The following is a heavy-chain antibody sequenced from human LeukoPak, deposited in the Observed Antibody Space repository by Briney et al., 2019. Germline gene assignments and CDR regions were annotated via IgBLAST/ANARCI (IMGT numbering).Heavy chain of an antibody. Sequence: GGSLRLSCAASGFTFSSYWMHWVRQAPGKGLVWVSYIDSDGSDTTYADSVKGRFTISRDNAKSTLYLQMNSLRAEDTAVYYCAKDRGEDYDFWSGYLDYWGQGTLVTVSS. D-gene: IGHD3-3*01. CDR2: IDSDGSDT. J-gene: IGHJ4*02. CDR1: GFTFSSYW. V-gene: IGHV3-74*01. CDR3: AKDRGEDYDFWSGYLDY.